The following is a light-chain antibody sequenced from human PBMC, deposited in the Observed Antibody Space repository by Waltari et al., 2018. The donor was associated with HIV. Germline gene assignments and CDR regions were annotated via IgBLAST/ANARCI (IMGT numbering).Light chain of an antibody. CDR3: CSYAGSSTLL. Sequence: QSALTQPASVSGSPGQSITLSCTGASSDVGCYMYVSWYQHHPGQAPKLLIYDVSERPSGVSNRFSGSKSGNTASLTISGLQAEDEADYYCCSYAGSSTLLFGGGTKVTVL. CDR1: SSDVGCYMY. CDR2: DVS. V-gene: IGLV2-23*02. J-gene: IGLJ3*02.